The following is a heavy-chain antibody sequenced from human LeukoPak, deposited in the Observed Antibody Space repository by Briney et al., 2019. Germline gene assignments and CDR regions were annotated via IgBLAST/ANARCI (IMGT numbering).Heavy chain of an antibody. J-gene: IGHJ6*02. CDR1: GFTFSSYW. V-gene: IGHV4-4*02. Sequence: GSPRLSCAASGFTFSSYWMSWVRQPPGKGLEWIGEIYHSGSTNYNPSLKSRVTISVDKSKNQFSLTLTSVTAADTAVYYCVREFWSGYYSRHYGVDVWGRGTTVTVSS. CDR2: IYHSGST. D-gene: IGHD3-3*01. CDR3: VREFWSGYYSRHYGVDV.